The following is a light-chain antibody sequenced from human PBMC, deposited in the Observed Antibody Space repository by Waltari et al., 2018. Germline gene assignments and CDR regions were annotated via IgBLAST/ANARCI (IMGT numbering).Light chain of an antibody. CDR2: AAS. CDR1: QNIGYY. Sequence: DIQMTQYTTYLSASERDRITITFRASQNIGYYLNWYQQKPGKAPNLLIYAASSLQSGVPSRFSGSGSGTDFTLTISSLQPEDFATYYCQETYNTPRTFGRGTKVEI. J-gene: IGKJ1*01. V-gene: IGKV1-39*01. CDR3: QETYNTPRT.